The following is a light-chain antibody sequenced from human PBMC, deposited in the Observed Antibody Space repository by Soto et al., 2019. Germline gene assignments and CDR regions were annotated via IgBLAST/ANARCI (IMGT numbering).Light chain of an antibody. CDR3: AAWDDSLSGPNWV. J-gene: IGLJ3*02. CDR2: RNN. V-gene: IGLV1-47*01. Sequence: QLVLTQPPSASGTPGQRVTISCSGSSSNIGSNYVYWYQQLPGTAPKLLIYRNNQRPSGVPDRFSGSKSGTSASLAISGLRAEDEDYYYCAAWDDSLSGPNWVFGGGTKVTVL. CDR1: SSNIGSNY.